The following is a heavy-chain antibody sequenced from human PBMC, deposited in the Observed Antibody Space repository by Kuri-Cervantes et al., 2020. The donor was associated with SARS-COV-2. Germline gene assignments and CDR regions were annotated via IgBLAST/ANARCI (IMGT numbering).Heavy chain of an antibody. V-gene: IGHV4-38-2*02. D-gene: IGHD3-3*01. CDR1: GSSFSSSYY. CDR2: IYHTGRT. Sequence: ESLKISCAVSGSSFSSSYYWGWIRQPPGKGLEWIGSIYHTGRTYYNPSLKSRVTISADTSKNHVSLKLSSVTAADTAVYYCARDGRAITIFGVVTTGGMDVWGQGTTVTVSS. J-gene: IGHJ6*02. CDR3: ARDGRAITIFGVVTTGGMDV.